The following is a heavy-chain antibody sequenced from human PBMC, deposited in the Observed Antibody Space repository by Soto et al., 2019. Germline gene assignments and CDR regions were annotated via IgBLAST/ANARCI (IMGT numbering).Heavy chain of an antibody. CDR2: IYSGGST. CDR3: ARDRIPTGMDV. V-gene: IGHV3-66*01. CDR1: GFTVSSNY. Sequence: EVQLVESGGGLVQPGGSLRLSCAASGFTVSSNYMSWVRQAPGKGLEWVSVIYSGGSTYYADSVKDRFTISRDNSKNTLYLQMNSRRAVDTAVYYCARDRIPTGMDVWGQGTTVTVSS. J-gene: IGHJ6*02.